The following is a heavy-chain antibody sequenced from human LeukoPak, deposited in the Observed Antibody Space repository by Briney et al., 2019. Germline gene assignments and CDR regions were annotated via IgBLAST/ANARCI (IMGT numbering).Heavy chain of an antibody. Sequence: GGSLRLSSAASGFTFSSYSMNWVRQAPGKGLEWVSSISSSSSYIYYADSVKGRFTISRDNAKNSLYLQMNSLRAEDTAVYYCARDRSVGAMPTNWFDPWGQGTLVTVSS. D-gene: IGHD1-26*01. V-gene: IGHV3-21*01. CDR3: ARDRSVGAMPTNWFDP. J-gene: IGHJ5*02. CDR1: GFTFSSYS. CDR2: ISSSSSYI.